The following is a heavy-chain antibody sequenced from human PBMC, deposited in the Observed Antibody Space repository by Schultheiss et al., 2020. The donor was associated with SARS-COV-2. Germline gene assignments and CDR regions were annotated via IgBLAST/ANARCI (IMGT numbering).Heavy chain of an antibody. Sequence: GGSLRLSCAASGFTFSSYAMHWVRQAPGKGLEWVAVISYDGSNKYYADSVKGRFTISRDNSKNTLYLQMNSLRAEDTAVYYCARDTGPAKEGGYYDSSGPFDYWGQGTLVTVSS. D-gene: IGHD3-22*01. CDR2: ISYDGSNK. J-gene: IGHJ4*02. CDR3: ARDTGPAKEGGYYDSSGPFDY. CDR1: GFTFSSYA. V-gene: IGHV3-30*01.